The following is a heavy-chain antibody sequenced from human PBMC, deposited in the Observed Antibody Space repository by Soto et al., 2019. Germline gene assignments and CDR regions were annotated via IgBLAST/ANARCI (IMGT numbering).Heavy chain of an antibody. CDR1: GYTFTGYY. CDR2: INPNSGGT. V-gene: IGHV1-2*02. D-gene: IGHD6-19*01. J-gene: IGHJ4*02. Sequence: ASVKVSCKASGYTFTGYYMHWVRQAPGQGLEWMGWINPNSGGTNYAQKFQGRVTMTRDTSNSTAYMELSRLRSDDTAVYYCASAPHVPYIFSGWYEYWGQGTLVTVSS. CDR3: ASAPHVPYIFSGWYEY.